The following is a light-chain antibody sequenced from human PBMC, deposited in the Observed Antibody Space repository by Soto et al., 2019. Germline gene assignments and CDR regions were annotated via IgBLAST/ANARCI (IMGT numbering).Light chain of an antibody. J-gene: IGKJ5*01. V-gene: IGKV1D-8*03. CDR2: AAS. CDR1: QGISSY. Sequence: VIWMTQSPSLLSASTGDRVTISCRMSQGISSYLAWYQQKPGKAPELLIFAASSLQSGVPSRFSGSRSGPDYPITISSLQPEDFATYYCQQSYSTPLFGQGTRLEIK. CDR3: QQSYSTPL.